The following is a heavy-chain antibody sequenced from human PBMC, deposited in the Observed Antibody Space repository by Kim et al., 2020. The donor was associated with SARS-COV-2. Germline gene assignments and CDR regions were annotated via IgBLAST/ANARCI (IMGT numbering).Heavy chain of an antibody. CDR2: IDYSGST. CDR1: GGSISSYY. CDR3: ARGQDPSYYDFWSGFDY. Sequence: SETLSLTCTVSGGSISSYYWSWIRQPPGKGLEWIWDIDYSGSTNYNPSLKSRVTISVDTSKNPFSLKLSSVTAADTAVYYCARGQDPSYYDFWSGFDYWGQGTLVTVSS. D-gene: IGHD3-3*01. J-gene: IGHJ4*02. V-gene: IGHV4-59*13.